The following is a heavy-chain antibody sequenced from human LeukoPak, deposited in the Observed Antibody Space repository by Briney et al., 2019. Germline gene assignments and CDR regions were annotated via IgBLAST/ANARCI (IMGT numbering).Heavy chain of an antibody. CDR2: INPNSGDS. CDR3: ARGRDEIDY. V-gene: IGHV1-2*02. J-gene: IGHJ4*02. D-gene: IGHD3-10*01. CDR1: GYTFTGYY. Sequence: ASVKVSCKASGYTFTGYYMHWVRQAPGQGLEWMGWINPNSGDSNIAQNFQIRVTMTRDKSISTIYMELSRLRFDDTAVYYCARGRDEIDYWGQGTLVTVSS.